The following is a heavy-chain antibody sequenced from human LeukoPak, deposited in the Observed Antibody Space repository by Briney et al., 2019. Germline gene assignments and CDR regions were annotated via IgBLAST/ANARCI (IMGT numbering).Heavy chain of an antibody. CDR3: ARDPESSAFDL. V-gene: IGHV3-7*01. J-gene: IGHJ4*02. CDR2: IKQGGSVK. CDR1: GFTFSTYW. Sequence: GGSLRLSCVASGFTFSTYWMSWVRQTPEKGLEFVANIKQGGSVKNYIDSLKGRSTISRDNAGESLYLEINSLRADDTAVYYCARDPESSAFDLWGQGALATVSS.